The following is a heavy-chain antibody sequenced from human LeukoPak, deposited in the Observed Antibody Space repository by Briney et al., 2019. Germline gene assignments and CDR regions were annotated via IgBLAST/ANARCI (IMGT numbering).Heavy chain of an antibody. Sequence: GASAKVSCKASGYTFTSYAMNWVRQAPGQGLEWMGWINTNTGNPTYAQGFTGRFVFSLDTSVSTAYLQISSLKAEDTAVYYCARKEWELLEAWFDPWGQGTLVTVSS. J-gene: IGHJ5*02. V-gene: IGHV7-4-1*02. CDR3: ARKEWELLEAWFDP. CDR1: GYTFTSYA. CDR2: INTNTGNP. D-gene: IGHD1-26*01.